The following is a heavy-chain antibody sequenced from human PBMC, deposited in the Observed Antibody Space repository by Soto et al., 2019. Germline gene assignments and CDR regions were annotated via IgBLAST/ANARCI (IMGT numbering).Heavy chain of an antibody. CDR3: ARASSSSSAADS. J-gene: IGHJ4*02. CDR2: IYDTESA. Sequence: SETLSLTCSVSGESLSSGGYYWSWIRHHPGKGLEWIGYIYDTESAYYNPSLKSRVTISMDTSENHFAMRLTSVTAADSAVYYCARASSSSSAADSRGQGLQVTVSS. V-gene: IGHV4-31*03. D-gene: IGHD6-6*01. CDR1: GESLSSGGYY.